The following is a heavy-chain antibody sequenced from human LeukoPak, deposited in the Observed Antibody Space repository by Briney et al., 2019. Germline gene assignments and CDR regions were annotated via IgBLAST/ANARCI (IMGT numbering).Heavy chain of an antibody. D-gene: IGHD3-3*01. CDR2: IYYSGST. Sequence: SQTLSLTCTVSGGSISSGDYYWSWIRQPPGKGLGWIGYIYYSGSTYYNPSLKSRVTISVDTSKNQFSLKLSSGTAADTAVYYCAREGYYDFWSGTYRLGGMDGWGQGTTVTVSS. V-gene: IGHV4-30-4*01. CDR3: AREGYYDFWSGTYRLGGMDG. J-gene: IGHJ6*02. CDR1: GGSISSGDYY.